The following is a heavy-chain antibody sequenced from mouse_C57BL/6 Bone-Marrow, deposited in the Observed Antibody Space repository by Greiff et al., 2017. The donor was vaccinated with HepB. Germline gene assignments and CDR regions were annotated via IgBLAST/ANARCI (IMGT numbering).Heavy chain of an antibody. CDR1: GYTFTDYY. CDR3: ARKLRLDY. V-gene: IGHV1-84*01. Sequence: VQLQQSGPELVKPGASVKISCKASGYTFTDYYINWVKQRPGQGLEWIGWIYTGSGNTKYNEKFKGKATLTVDTSSSTAYMQLSSLTSEDSAVYFCARKLRLDYWGQGTTLTVSS. J-gene: IGHJ2*01. D-gene: IGHD3-2*02. CDR2: IYTGSGNT.